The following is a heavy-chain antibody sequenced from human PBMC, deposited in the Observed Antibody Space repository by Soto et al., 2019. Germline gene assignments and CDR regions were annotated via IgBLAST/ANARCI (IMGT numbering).Heavy chain of an antibody. D-gene: IGHD3-22*01. CDR3: AKGGMSTSGLES. V-gene: IGHV3-23*01. Sequence: PGGSLRLSCAASGFTFSSSAMTWVRQAPGEGLEWVSSITGSGDYSYYTDSVKGRYTISRDNSKNTLYMQMKSLRAEDTAVYYCAKGGMSTSGLESWGQGTLVTVSS. J-gene: IGHJ4*02. CDR2: ITGSGDYS. CDR1: GFTFSSSA.